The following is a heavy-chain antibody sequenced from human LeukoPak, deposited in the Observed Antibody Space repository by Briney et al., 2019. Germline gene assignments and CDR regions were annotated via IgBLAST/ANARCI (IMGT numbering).Heavy chain of an antibody. Sequence: PVGSLRLSCAASGFTFSSYWMSWVRQAPGKGLEWVANIKQDGSEKYYVDSVKGRFTISRDNAKNSLYLQMNSLRAEDTAVYYCATCHYDFWSGYYGKVLYFDYWGQGTLVTVSS. CDR2: IKQDGSEK. CDR3: ATCHYDFWSGYYGKVLYFDY. J-gene: IGHJ4*02. D-gene: IGHD3-3*01. V-gene: IGHV3-7*01. CDR1: GFTFSSYW.